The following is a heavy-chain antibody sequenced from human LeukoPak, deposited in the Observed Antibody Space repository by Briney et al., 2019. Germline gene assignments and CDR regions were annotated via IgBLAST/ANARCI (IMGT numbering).Heavy chain of an antibody. V-gene: IGHV3-30*02. Sequence: GGSLRLSCAASGFIFSTYGLHWVRQAPGKGLEWVALIWYDGSNKYYTDSVKGRFTISRDNSKNMLYLQMNSLRTEDTAVYYCATLRSDSSGWYYFDYWGQGTLVTVSS. D-gene: IGHD6-19*01. CDR2: IWYDGSNK. J-gene: IGHJ4*02. CDR3: ATLRSDSSGWYYFDY. CDR1: GFIFSTYG.